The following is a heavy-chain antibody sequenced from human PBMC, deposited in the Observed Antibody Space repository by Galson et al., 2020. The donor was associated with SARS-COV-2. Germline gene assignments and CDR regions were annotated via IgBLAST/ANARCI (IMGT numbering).Heavy chain of an antibody. V-gene: IGHV3-30*01. J-gene: IGHJ4*02. D-gene: IGHD3-22*01. CDR3: AKDLLVLDPYDRNGYSGGFDS. Sequence: GGSLRLSCAASGFTFSDYAMHWVRQAPGKGLDWVALVSYDGSYTSYADSVKGRFTISRDSPTSTLYLQMNSLRPEDTALYYCAKDLLVLDPYDRNGYSGGFDSWGQGTLVTVPS. CDR1: GFTFSDYA. CDR2: VSYDGSYT.